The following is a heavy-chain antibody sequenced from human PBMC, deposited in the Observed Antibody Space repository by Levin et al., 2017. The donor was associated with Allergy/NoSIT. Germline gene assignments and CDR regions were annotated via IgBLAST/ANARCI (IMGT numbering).Heavy chain of an antibody. J-gene: IGHJ6*03. CDR3: ARFVVTPVSYFYMDV. D-gene: IGHD2-2*01. CDR2: ISTHNGNT. CDR1: GYTFKNYG. V-gene: IGHV1-18*01. Sequence: GESLKISCKASGYTFKNYGISWVRQAPGQGLEWMGWISTHNGNTKYAQSFQGRVTMTTDTSTSTADMELRSLISDDTAVYYCARFVVTPVSYFYMDVWGKGTTVTVSS.